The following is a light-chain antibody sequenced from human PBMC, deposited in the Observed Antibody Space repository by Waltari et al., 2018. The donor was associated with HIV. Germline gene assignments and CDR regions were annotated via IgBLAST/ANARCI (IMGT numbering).Light chain of an antibody. J-gene: IGKJ4*01. CDR2: AVS. Sequence: LTQSPSFLSASVGDRVRITCRATQAVGSYLAWYQKKPGKAPNLLIYAVSVLQSGVPSRFSGSGSGTEFTLTISGLQPEDLATYYCQQLKTYPVTFGGGTKVDSK. V-gene: IGKV1-9*01. CDR3: QQLKTYPVT. CDR1: QAVGSY.